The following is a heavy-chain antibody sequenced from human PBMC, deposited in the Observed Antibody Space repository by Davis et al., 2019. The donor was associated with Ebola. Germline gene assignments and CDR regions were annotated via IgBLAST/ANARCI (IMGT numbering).Heavy chain of an antibody. J-gene: IGHJ4*02. CDR3: GRGGGSSKRTMGY. Sequence: ASVKVSCKASGYTFTGYYMHWVRQAPGQGLEWMGWINPNSGGTNYAQKFQGWVTMTRDTSISPAYMELSRLRSDDTAVYYCGRGGGSSKRTMGYWGQGTLVTVSS. CDR1: GYTFTGYY. CDR2: INPNSGGT. D-gene: IGHD1-26*01. V-gene: IGHV1-2*04.